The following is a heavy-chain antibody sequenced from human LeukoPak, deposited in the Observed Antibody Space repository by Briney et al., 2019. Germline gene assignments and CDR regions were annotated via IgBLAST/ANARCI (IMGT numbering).Heavy chain of an antibody. CDR3: ATLYDFWMDV. Sequence: GASVKVSCKVSGYTLTQLSMHWVRQAPGKGLEWVGGFGPEDGETIYAQKFQGRVTMTEDTSTDTAYMELSSLRSEDTAVYYCATLYDFWMDVWGKGTTVTVSS. V-gene: IGHV1-24*01. CDR2: FGPEDGET. CDR1: GYTLTQLS. J-gene: IGHJ6*04. D-gene: IGHD3-3*01.